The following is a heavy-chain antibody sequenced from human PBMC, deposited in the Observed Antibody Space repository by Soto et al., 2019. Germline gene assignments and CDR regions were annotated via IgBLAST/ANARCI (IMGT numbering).Heavy chain of an antibody. V-gene: IGHV1-8*01. CDR1: GYTFTSYD. Sequence: QVQLVQSGAEVKKPGASVKVSCKASGYTFTSYDINWVRQATGQGLEWMGWMNPNSGNTGYAQKFQGRVTMTRNTSIRTAYMELSSLRSEDTAVYYCARGKRITMVRGVITYYFDYWGQGTLVTVSS. CDR3: ARGKRITMVRGVITYYFDY. D-gene: IGHD3-10*01. J-gene: IGHJ4*02. CDR2: MNPNSGNT.